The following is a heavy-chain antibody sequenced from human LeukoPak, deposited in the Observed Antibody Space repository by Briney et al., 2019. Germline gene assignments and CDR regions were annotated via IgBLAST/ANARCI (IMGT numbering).Heavy chain of an antibody. Sequence: SETLSLTRTVSGGSISSYYWGWIRQPPGKGLEWIGYIYYSGSTNYNPSLKSRVTISVDTSKNQFSLKLSSVTAADTAVYYCARVRHSLFPRCFDYWGQGTLVTVSS. CDR2: IYYSGST. CDR1: GGSISSYY. V-gene: IGHV4-59*01. D-gene: IGHD2-21*01. CDR3: ARVRHSLFPRCFDY. J-gene: IGHJ4*02.